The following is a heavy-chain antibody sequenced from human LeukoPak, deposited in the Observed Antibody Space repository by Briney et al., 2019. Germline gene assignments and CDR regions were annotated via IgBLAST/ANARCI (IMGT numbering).Heavy chain of an antibody. CDR1: GGSISSGGYY. CDR2: IYYSGST. J-gene: IGHJ1*01. D-gene: IGHD3-3*01. CDR3: ASAVEYYDFWSGYLKYFQH. V-gene: IGHV4-31*03. Sequence: SETLSLTCTVSGGSISSGGYYWSWLRQHPGKGLEWIGYIYYSGSTYYNPSLKSRVTISVDTSKNQFSLKLSSVTAADTAVYYCASAVEYYDFWSGYLKYFQHWGQGTLVTVS.